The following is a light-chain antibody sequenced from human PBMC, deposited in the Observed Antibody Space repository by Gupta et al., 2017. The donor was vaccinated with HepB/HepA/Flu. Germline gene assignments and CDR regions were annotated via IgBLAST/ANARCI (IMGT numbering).Light chain of an antibody. V-gene: IGLV3-25*03. Sequence: AMTQPRSAYVYPGPTVRLTSSGDALTRHHAYWYQQKSGQAPVLVMYEDTKRPSGIPERLAGSSARTTVTWTISGGQAKYGTDYYGQATDTNCTYVGVLGGGTEFGGGTKLTVL. J-gene: IGLJ3*02. CDR3: QATDTNCTYVGVLGGGTE. CDR2: EDT. CDR1: ALTRHH.